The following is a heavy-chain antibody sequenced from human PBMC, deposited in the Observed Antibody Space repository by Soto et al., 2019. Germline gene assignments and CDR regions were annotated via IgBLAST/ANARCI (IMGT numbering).Heavy chain of an antibody. CDR3: ARAGYSSSSGRSYYYYYGMDV. J-gene: IGHJ6*02. Sequence: ASVKVSCKASGYTFTSYGISWVRQAPGQGLEWMGWISAYNGNTNYAQKLQGRVTMTTDTSTSTAYTELRSLRSDDTAVYYCARAGYSSSSGRSYYYYYGMDVWGQGTTVTVSS. CDR2: ISAYNGNT. V-gene: IGHV1-18*01. CDR1: GYTFTSYG. D-gene: IGHD6-6*01.